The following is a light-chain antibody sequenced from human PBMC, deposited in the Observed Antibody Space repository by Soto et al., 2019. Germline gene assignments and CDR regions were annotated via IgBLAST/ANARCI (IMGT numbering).Light chain of an antibody. CDR3: QQYYDAPHT. V-gene: IGKV4-1*01. CDR1: QSILYSSNNKNY. J-gene: IGKJ1*01. CDR2: WAS. Sequence: DIVMTQSPGSLAVSLGERATINCKSSQSILYSSNNKNYLAWYQQKPGQPPKLLIYWASTRESGVPDRFSGSGSATDFTLTIISLQAGDVAVYYCQQYYDAPHTFGHGTKVEIK.